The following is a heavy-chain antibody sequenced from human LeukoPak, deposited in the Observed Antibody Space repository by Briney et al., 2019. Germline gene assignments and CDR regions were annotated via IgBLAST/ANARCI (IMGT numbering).Heavy chain of an antibody. J-gene: IGHJ6*02. Sequence: SQTLSLTCAISGDSISSISVAWNWIRQSPSRGLEWLGRTYYRSKWYYEYAVSVKGRININPDPSKNQFSLQLNSVTPEDTAVYYCALARSEYHYGMDVWGQGTTVTVSS. CDR3: ALARSEYHYGMDV. CDR1: GDSISSISVA. CDR2: TYYRSKWYY. V-gene: IGHV6-1*01.